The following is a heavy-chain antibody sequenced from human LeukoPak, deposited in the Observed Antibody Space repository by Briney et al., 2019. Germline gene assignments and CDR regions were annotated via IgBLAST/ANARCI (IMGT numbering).Heavy chain of an antibody. CDR2: IIPILGIA. CDR3: ARVPLGWNDGRYAFDI. V-gene: IGHV1-69*04. J-gene: IGHJ3*02. D-gene: IGHD1-1*01. CDR1: GGTFSSYA. Sequence: GSSVKVSCKASGGTFSSYAISWVRQAPGQGLEWMGRIIPILGIANYAQKFQGRVTITADKSTSTAYMELSSLRSEDTAVYYCARVPLGWNDGRYAFDIWGQGTMVTVSS.